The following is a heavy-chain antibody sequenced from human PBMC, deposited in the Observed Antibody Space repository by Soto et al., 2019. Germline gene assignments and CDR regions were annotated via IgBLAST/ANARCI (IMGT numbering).Heavy chain of an antibody. CDR3: ARDNEFSALGYYYYGMDV. J-gene: IGHJ6*02. D-gene: IGHD7-27*01. V-gene: IGHV6-1*01. CDR1: GDSVSSNSAA. CDR2: TYYRSKWYN. Sequence: SQTLSLTCAISGDSVSSNSAAWNWIRQSPSRGLEWLGRTYYRSKWYNDYAVSVKSRITINPDTSKNQFSLQLNSVTPEDTAVYYCARDNEFSALGYYYYGMDVWGQGTTVTVSS.